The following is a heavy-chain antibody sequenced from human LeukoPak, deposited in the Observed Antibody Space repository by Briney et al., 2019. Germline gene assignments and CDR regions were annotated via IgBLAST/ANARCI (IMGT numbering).Heavy chain of an antibody. J-gene: IGHJ4*02. CDR2: INTNTGNP. Sequence: ASVKVSCKASGYTFTSYGISWVRQAPGQGLEWMGWINTNTGNPTYAQGFTGRFVFSSDTSVTTAYLQISGLKVEDTAVYYCAREEDWAAATASFDYWGQGTLVTVSS. D-gene: IGHD6-13*01. CDR3: AREEDWAAATASFDY. CDR1: GYTFTSYG. V-gene: IGHV7-4-1*02.